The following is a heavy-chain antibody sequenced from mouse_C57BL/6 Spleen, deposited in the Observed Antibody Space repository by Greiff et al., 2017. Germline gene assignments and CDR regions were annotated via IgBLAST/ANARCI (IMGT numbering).Heavy chain of an antibody. CDR1: GYTFTSYW. Sequence: QVQLQQPGAELVRPGSSVKLSCKASGYTFTSYWMDWVKQRPGQGLEWIGNIYPSDGETHYNQKFTDKATLTVDKSSHTAYMQLSSLTSVESAVYDCANSHKPPLYGHYSIDYWGQGTSVTVSS. CDR2: IYPSDGET. CDR3: ANSHKPPLYGHYSIDY. J-gene: IGHJ4*01. V-gene: IGHV1-61*01. D-gene: IGHD1-1*02.